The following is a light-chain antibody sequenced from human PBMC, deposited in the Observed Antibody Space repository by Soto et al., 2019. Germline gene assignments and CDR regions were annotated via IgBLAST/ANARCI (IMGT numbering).Light chain of an antibody. J-gene: IGLJ2*01. CDR3: GTWDSSLSAVV. Sequence: QSVLLQSPSVSAAPGQRVTISCSGRSSNIGNNYVSWYQQFPGTAPKLLIKDNDKRPSEIPDRFSGSKSGTSATLGITGLQTGDEAIYYCGTWDSSLSAVVFGVGTKLTVL. CDR2: DND. V-gene: IGLV1-51*01. CDR1: SSNIGNNY.